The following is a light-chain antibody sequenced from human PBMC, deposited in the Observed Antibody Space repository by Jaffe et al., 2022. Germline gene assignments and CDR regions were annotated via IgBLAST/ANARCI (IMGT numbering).Light chain of an antibody. Sequence: QSALTQPASVSGSPGQSITISCTGTSSDVGDYNYVSWYQQHPGKAPKLMIYDVTYRPSGVSDRFSGSKSGHTASLTISGLQAEDEADYYCSSYTHTGSLSYVFGTGTKVTVL. CDR2: DVT. J-gene: IGLJ1*01. CDR3: SSYTHTGSLSYV. V-gene: IGLV2-14*03. CDR1: SSDVGDYNY.